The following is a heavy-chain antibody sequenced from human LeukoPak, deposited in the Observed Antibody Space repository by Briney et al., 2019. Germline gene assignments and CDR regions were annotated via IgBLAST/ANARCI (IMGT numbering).Heavy chain of an antibody. CDR2: IYYSGST. V-gene: IGHV4-59*01. J-gene: IGHJ4*02. CDR1: GGSISSYY. Sequence: AETLSLTCSVSGGSISSYYWSWIRQPPGKGLEWIGYIYYSGSTNYNPSLKSRVTISVDTSKNQFSLKLSSVTAADTAVYYCARRERYCSSTSCYSYFDYWGQGTLVTVSS. CDR3: ARRERYCSSTSCYSYFDY. D-gene: IGHD2-2*02.